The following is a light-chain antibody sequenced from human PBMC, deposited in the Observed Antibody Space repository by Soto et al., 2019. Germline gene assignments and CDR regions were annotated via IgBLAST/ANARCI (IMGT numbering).Light chain of an antibody. CDR3: QQANSFPLT. V-gene: IGKV1D-12*01. J-gene: IGKJ4*01. Sequence: DIPMTQSPSSVSASIGDTVTITCRASQDISSWLAWYQQKPGKAPKLLINAASSLQSGVPSRFSGSGSGTDFTLTISDLQSEDFATYYCQQANSFPLTFGGGTQVEIK. CDR2: AAS. CDR1: QDISSW.